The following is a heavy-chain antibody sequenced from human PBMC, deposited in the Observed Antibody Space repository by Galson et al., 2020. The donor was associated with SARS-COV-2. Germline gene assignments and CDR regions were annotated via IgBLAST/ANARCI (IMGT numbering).Heavy chain of an antibody. V-gene: IGHV3-33*01. Sequence: GESLKISCAASGFTFSSYGMHWVRQAPGKGLEWVAVIWYDGSNKYYADSVKGRFTISRDNSKNTLYLQMNSLRAEDTAVYYCAREGDIVVVPAARPYYYYGMDVWGQGTTVTVSS. CDR3: AREGDIVVVPAARPYYYYGMDV. D-gene: IGHD2-2*01. CDR1: GFTFSSYG. J-gene: IGHJ6*02. CDR2: IWYDGSNK.